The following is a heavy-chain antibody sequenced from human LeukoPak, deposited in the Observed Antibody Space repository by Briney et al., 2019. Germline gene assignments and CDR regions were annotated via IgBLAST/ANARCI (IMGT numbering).Heavy chain of an antibody. Sequence: TSSETLSLTCTVSGGFISSYYWSWIRQPPGKGLEWIGHIYYSGRTNYNPSTKGRVTISVDTCKNQFSLKLSSVTAADTAVYYCARVRIAAAGLTLDVWGKGTTVTVSS. CDR1: GGFISSYY. CDR3: ARVRIAAAGLTLDV. D-gene: IGHD6-13*01. CDR2: IYYSGRT. V-gene: IGHV4-59*08. J-gene: IGHJ6*04.